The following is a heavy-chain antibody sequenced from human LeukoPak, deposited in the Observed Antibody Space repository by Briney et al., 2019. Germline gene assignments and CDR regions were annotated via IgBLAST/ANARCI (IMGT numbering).Heavy chain of an antibody. CDR2: ISGSRGTT. CDR3: AKDTYEVGTTNFDY. V-gene: IGHV3-23*01. D-gene: IGHD1-26*01. CDR1: GFTFSSYA. Sequence: GGSLRLSCAASGFTFSSYAMSWVRQAPGKGLEWVSGISGSRGTTYYADSVKGRLTISRDNSKNTLFLQMSSLTSEDTATYYCAKDTYEVGTTNFDYRGQGTLVTVSS. J-gene: IGHJ4*02.